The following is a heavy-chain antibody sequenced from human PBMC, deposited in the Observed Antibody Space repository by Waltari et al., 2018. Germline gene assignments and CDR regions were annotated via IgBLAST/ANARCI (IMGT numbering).Heavy chain of an antibody. CDR3: ARGGWGFYLDD. J-gene: IGHJ4*02. D-gene: IGHD7-27*01. CDR2: ISSSGSYP. V-gene: IGHV3-21*02. Sequence: EVLLVESGGGLVKPGGSLRLSCAASGFTFSSYSMKWVRQAPGKGLEWFSSISSSGSYPHYVDSVKGRFTISRDNAKNSLYLQMNTLRAEDTAVYYCARGGWGFYLDDWGQGTLVTSSS. CDR1: GFTFSSYS.